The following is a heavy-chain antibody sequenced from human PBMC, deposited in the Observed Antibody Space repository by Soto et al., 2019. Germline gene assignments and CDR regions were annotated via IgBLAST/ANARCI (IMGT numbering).Heavy chain of an antibody. CDR3: ARTSYDSSGTAADP. V-gene: IGHV4-31*03. J-gene: IGHJ5*02. CDR2: IYYSGST. D-gene: IGHD3-22*01. CDR1: GGSISGGNYY. Sequence: QVQLQESGPGLVKPSQTLSLTCTVSGGSISGGNYYWSWIRQHPGKGLEWIGYIYYSGSTYYNPSLKSRVTISVDTSKTPFPLKLSSVTAADTAVYYCARTSYDSSGTAADPWGQGTLVTVSS.